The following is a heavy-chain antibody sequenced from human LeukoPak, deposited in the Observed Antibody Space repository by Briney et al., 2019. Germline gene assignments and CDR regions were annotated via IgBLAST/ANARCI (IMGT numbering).Heavy chain of an antibody. CDR3: ASRKGIVVVPAATLPAFDI. V-gene: IGHV4-34*01. J-gene: IGHJ3*02. CDR2: INHSGST. CDR1: GGSFSGYY. D-gene: IGHD2-2*01. Sequence: SETLSLTCAVYGGSFSGYYWSWIRQPPGKGLGWIGEINHSGSTNYNPSLKSRVTISVDTSKNQFSLKLSSVTAADTAVYYCASRKGIVVVPAATLPAFDIWGQGTMVTVSS.